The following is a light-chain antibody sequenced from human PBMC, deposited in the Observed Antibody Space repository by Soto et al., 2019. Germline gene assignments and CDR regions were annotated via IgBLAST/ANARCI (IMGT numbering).Light chain of an antibody. V-gene: IGKV1-39*01. J-gene: IGKJ5*01. CDR1: QNINSY. CDR3: HQSYDIPT. CDR2: AAS. Sequence: DIQMTQSPSSLSASVGDRVTITCRARQNINSYLNWYQQKPGKAPKLPIYAASSLQSGVPSRFSGSGSGTDLTLTVSSLQPEDFATYYCHQSYDIPTFGQGTRLEIK.